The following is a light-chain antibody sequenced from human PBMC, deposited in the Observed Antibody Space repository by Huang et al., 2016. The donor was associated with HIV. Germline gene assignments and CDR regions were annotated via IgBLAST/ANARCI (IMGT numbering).Light chain of an antibody. CDR2: GAS. CDR1: QSVSSSY. J-gene: IGKJ1*01. V-gene: IGKV3-20*01. Sequence: EIVLTQSPGTLSLSPGKRATLSCRASQSVSSSYLAWYQQKPGQAPRLLFYGASSRATGIPGRFSGSGSGTDFTLTISRLEPEDFAVYYCQQYDSSPWTFGQGTKVEIK. CDR3: QQYDSSPWT.